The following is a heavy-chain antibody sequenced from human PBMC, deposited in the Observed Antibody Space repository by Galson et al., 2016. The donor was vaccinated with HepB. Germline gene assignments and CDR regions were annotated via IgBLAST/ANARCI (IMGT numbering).Heavy chain of an antibody. J-gene: IGHJ6*03. CDR1: GGTFSTYD. CDR2: ISLIFGTT. Sequence: SVKVSCKASGGTFSTYDFNWVRQAPGQGLEWMGGISLIFGTTEYAQEFQGRVTITADESTSTGYMEISSLRSEDTAVYYCATVRRDTSSSGQFYYSYMDVWGIGTTVTVSS. V-gene: IGHV1-69*13. D-gene: IGHD6-6*01. CDR3: ATVRRDTSSSGQFYYSYMDV.